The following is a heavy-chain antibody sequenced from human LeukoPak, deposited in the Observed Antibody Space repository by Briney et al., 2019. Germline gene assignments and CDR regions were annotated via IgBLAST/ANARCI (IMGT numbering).Heavy chain of an antibody. Sequence: SETLSLTCTVSGGSISSSSYNWGWIRQPPGQGLEWIGGIHHSGSTYYKSSLKSRVTLSADTSKNQFFLKLSSVTAADTAVYYCARQKKEVYYYDGSSYYYFDYWGQGTLVTVSS. CDR1: GGSISSSSYN. D-gene: IGHD3-22*01. V-gene: IGHV4-39*01. CDR2: IHHSGST. CDR3: ARQKKEVYYYDGSSYYYFDY. J-gene: IGHJ4*02.